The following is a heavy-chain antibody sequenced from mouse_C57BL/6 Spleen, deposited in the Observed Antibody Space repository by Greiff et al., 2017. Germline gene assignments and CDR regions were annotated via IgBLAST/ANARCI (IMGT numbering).Heavy chain of an antibody. CDR2: ISDGGSYT. J-gene: IGHJ3*01. CDR1: GFTFSSYA. Sequence: EVKLVESGGGLVKPGGSLKLSCAASGFTFSSYAMSWVRQTPEKRLEWVATISDGGSYTYYPDNVKGRFTISRDNAKNNLYLQMSHLKSEDTAMYYCARGGAVVATPFAYWGQGTLVTVSA. V-gene: IGHV5-4*03. CDR3: ARGGAVVATPFAY. D-gene: IGHD1-1*01.